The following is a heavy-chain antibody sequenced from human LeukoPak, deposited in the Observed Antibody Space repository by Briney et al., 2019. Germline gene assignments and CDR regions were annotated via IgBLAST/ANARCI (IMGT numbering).Heavy chain of an antibody. CDR1: GGSISSYY. CDR3: AREVAAADKNWFDP. V-gene: IGHV4-59*01. D-gene: IGHD6-13*01. CDR2: IYNSGST. J-gene: IGHJ5*02. Sequence: SETLSLTCTVSGGSISSYYWSWIRQPPGKGLEWIGYIYNSGSTNYNPSLKSRVTISVDTSKNQFSLKLSSVTAADTAVYYCAREVAAADKNWFDPWGQGTLVTVSS.